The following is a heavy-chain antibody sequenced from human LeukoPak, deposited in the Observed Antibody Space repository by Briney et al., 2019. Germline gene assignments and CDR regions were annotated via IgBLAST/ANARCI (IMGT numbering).Heavy chain of an antibody. Sequence: SETLSLTCAVSGGSISSGGYSWSWIRQPPGKGLEWIGYIYHSGSTYYNPSLKSRVTISVDRSKNQFSLKLSSVTAADTAVYYCARVPDIAAAGTGAFDIWGQGTMVTVSS. CDR2: IYHSGST. CDR1: GGSISSGGYS. CDR3: ARVPDIAAAGTGAFDI. V-gene: IGHV4-30-2*01. J-gene: IGHJ3*02. D-gene: IGHD6-13*01.